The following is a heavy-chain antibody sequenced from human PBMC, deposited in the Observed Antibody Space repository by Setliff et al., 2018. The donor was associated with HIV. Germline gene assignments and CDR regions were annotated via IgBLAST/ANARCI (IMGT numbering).Heavy chain of an antibody. CDR3: ASQTYYYDSSGSLGGYYFDN. Sequence: GGSLRLSCAASGFSFSDPYMSWIRQAPGKGLEWLSYISNSGNTINYADSVKGRFTISRDNAKSSLYLQMNSLRAEDTAIYYCASQTYYYDSSGSLGGYYFDNWGQGTLVTV. V-gene: IGHV3-11*04. D-gene: IGHD3-22*01. CDR1: GFSFSDPY. CDR2: ISNSGNTI. J-gene: IGHJ4*02.